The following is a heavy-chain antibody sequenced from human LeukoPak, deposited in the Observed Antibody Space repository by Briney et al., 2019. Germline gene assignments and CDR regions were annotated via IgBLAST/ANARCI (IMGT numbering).Heavy chain of an antibody. V-gene: IGHV4-34*01. CDR1: GFTVSSNY. D-gene: IGHD1-26*01. CDR3: ASRDGWSGSYHGFDP. CDR2: INHSGSA. Sequence: GSLRLSCAASGFTVSSNYMSWVRQAPGKGLEWIGEINHSGSANYNPSLKSRVTISVDTSKNQFSLKLSSVTAADTAVYYCASRDGWSGSYHGFDPWGQGTLVTVSS. J-gene: IGHJ5*02.